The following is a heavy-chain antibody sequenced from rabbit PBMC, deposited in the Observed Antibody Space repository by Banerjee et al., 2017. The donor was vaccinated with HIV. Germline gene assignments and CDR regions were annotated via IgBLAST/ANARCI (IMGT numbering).Heavy chain of an antibody. CDR3: ARGASGSGWAYDL. CDR1: GFDLSSLYY. J-gene: IGHJ6*01. V-gene: IGHV1S40*01. Sequence: QSLEESGGGLVKPEGSLTLTCKASGFDLSSLYYMCWVRQAPGKGLEWIACIYTGSSGDTYYASWVNGRFTISKTSSTTVTLQMTSLTAADTATYFCARGASGSGWAYDLWGPGTLVTVS. CDR2: IYTGSSGDT. D-gene: IGHD1-1*01.